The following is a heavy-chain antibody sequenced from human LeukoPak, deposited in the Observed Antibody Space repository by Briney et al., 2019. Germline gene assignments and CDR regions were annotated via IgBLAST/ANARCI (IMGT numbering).Heavy chain of an antibody. V-gene: IGHV1-8*01. Sequence: VASVKVSCKASGYTFTSYDINWVRQATGQGLEWMGWMNPNSGNTGYAQKFQGRVNMTKNTSITIAYMELSSLRSEDTAVYYCARALSWTTDSYYYMDVWGKGTTVTVSS. CDR1: GYTFTSYD. D-gene: IGHD3/OR15-3a*01. J-gene: IGHJ6*03. CDR2: MNPNSGNT. CDR3: ARALSWTTDSYYYMDV.